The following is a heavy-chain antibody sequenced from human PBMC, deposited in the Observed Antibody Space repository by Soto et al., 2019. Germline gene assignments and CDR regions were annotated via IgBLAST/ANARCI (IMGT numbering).Heavy chain of an antibody. V-gene: IGHV3-23*01. Sequence: EVQLLESGGGLRQPGGSLRLSCVASGYNFNKYAVSWVRQAPGKGLEWFSAISSGGDNTQYADSVKGRFTITRDNSKNMLYLEMNSLTVEDTAVYYCVRRAQYFDGTGFHAFDIWGQGTRVAVSS. CDR2: ISSGGDNT. CDR1: GYNFNKYA. J-gene: IGHJ3*02. D-gene: IGHD3-22*01. CDR3: VRRAQYFDGTGFHAFDI.